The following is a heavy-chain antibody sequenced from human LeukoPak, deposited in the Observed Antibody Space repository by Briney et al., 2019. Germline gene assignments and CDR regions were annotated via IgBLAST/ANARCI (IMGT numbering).Heavy chain of an antibody. D-gene: IGHD7-27*01. CDR1: GFTFSSSW. V-gene: IGHV3-7*03. CDR3: ASETGLTGVGYYFDY. J-gene: IGHJ4*02. Sequence: PGGSLRLSCVASGFTFSSSWMSWVRRAPGKGLEWVANIKQDGTEEYYVDSVRGRFSISKDNAKNSLYLQMNSLRAEDTAVYYCASETGLTGVGYYFDYWGQGTLVTVSS. CDR2: IKQDGTEE.